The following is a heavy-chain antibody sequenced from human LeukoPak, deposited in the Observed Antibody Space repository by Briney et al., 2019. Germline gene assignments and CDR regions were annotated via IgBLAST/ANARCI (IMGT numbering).Heavy chain of an antibody. D-gene: IGHD1-26*01. CDR1: GFTFSSYA. J-gene: IGHJ4*02. CDR3: AKVESLGATPTDY. Sequence: GGSLRLSCAASGFTFSSYAMSWVRQAPGKGLEWVSTITGSGDTTYYADSVKGRFTISRDNSKNTLYLQMNSLRAEDTAVYYCAKVESLGATPTDYWGQGTLVTVSS. V-gene: IGHV3-23*01. CDR2: ITGSGDTT.